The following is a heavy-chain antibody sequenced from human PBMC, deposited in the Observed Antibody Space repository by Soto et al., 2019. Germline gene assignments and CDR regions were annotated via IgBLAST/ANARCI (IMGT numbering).Heavy chain of an antibody. Sequence: GESLKLSCKASGYSFASYWIGWVRQMPGKGLEWMGIIYPGDSNIRYSPSFQGQVTISADKSISTAYLQWSSLKASDTAMYYCARTYYESSGYYREYFQHWGQGTLVTVSS. V-gene: IGHV5-51*01. J-gene: IGHJ1*01. CDR3: ARTYYESSGYYREYFQH. D-gene: IGHD3-22*01. CDR1: GYSFASYW. CDR2: IYPGDSNI.